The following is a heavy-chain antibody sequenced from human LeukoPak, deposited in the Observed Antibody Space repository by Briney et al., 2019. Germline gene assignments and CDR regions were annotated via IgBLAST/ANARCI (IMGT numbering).Heavy chain of an antibody. CDR2: INESGTT. CDR3: ARALMTLVRGVPRTTWFHP. V-gene: IGHV4-34*01. CDR1: GGSFSGYY. J-gene: IGHJ5*02. D-gene: IGHD3-10*01. Sequence: PSETLSLTCAVFGGSFSGYYWTWVRQAPGKGLEWIGEINESGTTNYNASLNNRVTISVDTSKNQFSLKLTSLTAADRAVFYCARALMTLVRGVPRTTWFHPWGQGTLVTVSS.